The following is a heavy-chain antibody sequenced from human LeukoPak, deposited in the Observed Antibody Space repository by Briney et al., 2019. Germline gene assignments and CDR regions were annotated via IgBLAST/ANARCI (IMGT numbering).Heavy chain of an antibody. CDR1: GGSLCSGGYY. D-gene: IGHD2-2*01. J-gene: IGHJ5*02. V-gene: IGHV4-31*03. CDR3: AREIPAATTNWFDP. Sequence: PSQTLSLTCTVSGGSLCSGGYYWSCNRQHPGKGLEWIGYVYYSRSTYYNPSLKSRGTISVDTSKNQFSLKLSSVTAADTAVYYCAREIPAATTNWFDPWGQGTLVTVSS. CDR2: VYYSRST.